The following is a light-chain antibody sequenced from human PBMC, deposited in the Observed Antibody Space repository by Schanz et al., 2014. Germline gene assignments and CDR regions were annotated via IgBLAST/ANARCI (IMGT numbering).Light chain of an antibody. Sequence: QSALTQPRSVSGSPGQSVTISCTGASSDVGSYNYVSWYQQYAGKAPKLLIYDVTKRPSGVPDRFSGSKSGNTASLTISGLLAEDEADYYCSSHTGGRTLGVFGGGTKLTVL. V-gene: IGLV2-11*01. CDR1: SSDVGSYNY. CDR2: DVT. CDR3: SSHTGGRTLGV. J-gene: IGLJ3*02.